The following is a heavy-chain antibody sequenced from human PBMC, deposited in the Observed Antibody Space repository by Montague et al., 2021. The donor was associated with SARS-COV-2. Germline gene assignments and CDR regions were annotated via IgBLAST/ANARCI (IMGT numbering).Heavy chain of an antibody. D-gene: IGHD3-3*01. J-gene: IGHJ4*02. CDR1: GGSFSGYY. V-gene: IGHV4-34*01. CDR3: ARGYQLRFLGWSPRQSTFDY. CDR2: INHSGST. Sequence: SETLSLTCAVYGGSFSGYYWSWIRQPPGKGLEWVGEINHSGSTNYNPSLKSRVTISVDTSKNQFSLKLSSVTAADTAVYYCARGYQLRFLGWSPRQSTFDYWGQGTLVTVSS.